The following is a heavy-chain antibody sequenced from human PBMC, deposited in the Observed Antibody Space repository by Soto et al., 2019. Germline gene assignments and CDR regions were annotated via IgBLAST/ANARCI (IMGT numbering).Heavy chain of an antibody. J-gene: IGHJ6*02. CDR1: GFTVSSNY. Sequence: PGGSLRLSCASSGFTVSSNYMSWVRQAPGKGLEWVSVIYSGGSTYYADSVKGRFTISRDNSKNTLYLQMNSLRAEDTAVYYCARVGVAKQPGYYYYGMDVWGQGTTVTVSS. CDR2: IYSGGST. V-gene: IGHV3-66*01. D-gene: IGHD5-12*01. CDR3: ARVGVAKQPGYYYYGMDV.